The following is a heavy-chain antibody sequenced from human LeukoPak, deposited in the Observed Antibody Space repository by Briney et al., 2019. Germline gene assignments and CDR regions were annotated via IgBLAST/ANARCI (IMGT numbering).Heavy chain of an antibody. CDR2: INHSGST. J-gene: IGHJ4*02. Sequence: SETLSLTCAVYGGSFSGYYWSWIRQPPGKGLEWIGEINHSGSTNYNPSLKSRVTISVDTSKNQFSLKLSSVTAADTAVYYCASSYTYYDYVWGSYRSYYFDYWGQGTLVTVSS. CDR1: GGSFSGYY. D-gene: IGHD3-16*02. CDR3: ASSYTYYDYVWGSYRSYYFDY. V-gene: IGHV4-34*01.